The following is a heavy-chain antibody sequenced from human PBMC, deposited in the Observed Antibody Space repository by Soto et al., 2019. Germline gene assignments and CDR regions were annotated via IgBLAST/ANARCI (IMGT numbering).Heavy chain of an antibody. Sequence: QVQLVESGGGVVQPGRSLRLSCAASGFTFDSYGMHWVCQAPGKGLEWVAVISSDGNNKYYADSVKGRFTISRDNFKNTLYLQMSSLRADDTAVYYCAKDLLPNTVTTCGSWGQGTLVTVSS. CDR1: GFTFDSYG. CDR2: ISSDGNNK. J-gene: IGHJ5*02. V-gene: IGHV3-30*18. CDR3: AKDLLPNTVTTCGS. D-gene: IGHD4-17*01.